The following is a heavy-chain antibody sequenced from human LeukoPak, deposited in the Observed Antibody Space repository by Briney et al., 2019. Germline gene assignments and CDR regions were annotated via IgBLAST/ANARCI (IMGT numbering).Heavy chain of an antibody. CDR3: AKDGGLWVSAHWGDS. J-gene: IGHJ4*02. Sequence: GGSLRLSCAASGFTLSSYTMSWVRQAPGKGLEWVSTITTSDGNTYYADSVKGRFTVSRDNSKNTLFLQMNSLRAEDTAVYYCAKDGGLWVSAHWGDSWGRGTLVTVSS. D-gene: IGHD7-27*01. V-gene: IGHV3-23*01. CDR1: GFTLSSYT. CDR2: ITTSDGNT.